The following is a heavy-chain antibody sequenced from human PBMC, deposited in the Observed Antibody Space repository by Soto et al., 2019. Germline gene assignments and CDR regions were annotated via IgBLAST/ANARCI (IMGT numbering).Heavy chain of an antibody. D-gene: IGHD6-19*01. Sequence: SETLSLTCSVSGASIKSYYWAWIRQPAGKGLEWIGYIYYSGSTNYNPSLKSRVTISVDTSKNQFSLKLSSVTAADTAVYYCARSKGDYSSGWYNDYWGQGTLVTVSS. CDR2: IYYSGST. CDR3: ARSKGDYSSGWYNDY. V-gene: IGHV4-59*01. CDR1: GASIKSYY. J-gene: IGHJ4*02.